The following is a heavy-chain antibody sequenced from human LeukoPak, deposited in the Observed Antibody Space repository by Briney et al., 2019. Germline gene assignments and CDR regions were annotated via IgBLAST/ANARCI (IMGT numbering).Heavy chain of an antibody. CDR3: ARGDYFGSGLGD. Sequence: SETLSLTCTVSGGSISSYYWGWIRQPPGKGLEWIGYIYYTGSTNCNPSLRSRVTISVDSSKNQFSLKVNSVTAADTAVYYCARGDYFGSGLGDWGQGTLVTVSS. J-gene: IGHJ4*02. V-gene: IGHV4-59*01. CDR2: IYYTGST. CDR1: GGSISSYY. D-gene: IGHD3-10*01.